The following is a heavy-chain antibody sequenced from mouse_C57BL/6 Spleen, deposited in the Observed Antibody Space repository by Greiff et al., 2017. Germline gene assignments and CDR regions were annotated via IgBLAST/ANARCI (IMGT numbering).Heavy chain of an antibody. V-gene: IGHV5-4*03. Sequence: EVMLVESGGGLVKPGGSLKLSCAASGFTFSSYAMSWVRQTPEKRLEWVATISDGGSYTYYPDNVKGRFTISRDNAKNNLYLQMSHLKSEDTAMYYCARAYGSSSRYFDVWGTGTTVTVSS. J-gene: IGHJ1*03. CDR3: ARAYGSSSRYFDV. CDR1: GFTFSSYA. CDR2: ISDGGSYT. D-gene: IGHD1-1*01.